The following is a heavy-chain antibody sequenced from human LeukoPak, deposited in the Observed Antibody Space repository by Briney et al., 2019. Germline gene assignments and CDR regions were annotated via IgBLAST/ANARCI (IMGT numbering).Heavy chain of an antibody. CDR1: GASLSDYY. Sequence: SETLSLTCTDSGASLSDYYWSWIRQPPGKGLEWIGYIYYSGSSNYNPSLKSRVTISVDTSKNQFSLKLSSVTAADTAVYYCARARASGYYGAVDYWGQGTLVTVSS. J-gene: IGHJ4*02. V-gene: IGHV4-59*01. D-gene: IGHD3-22*01. CDR2: IYYSGSS. CDR3: ARARASGYYGAVDY.